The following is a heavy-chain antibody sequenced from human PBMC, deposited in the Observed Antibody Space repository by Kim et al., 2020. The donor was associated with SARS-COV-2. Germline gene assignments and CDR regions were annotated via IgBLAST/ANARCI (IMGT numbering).Heavy chain of an antibody. D-gene: IGHD3-10*01. Sequence: GGSLRLSCTASGFTFGDYAMSWVRQAPGKGLEWVGFIRSKAYGGTTEYAASVKGRFTISRDDSKSIAYLQMNSLKTEDTAVYYCTRRVQYYYGSGSYYPDYYYYGMDVWGQGTTVTVSS. CDR2: IRSKAYGGTT. J-gene: IGHJ6*02. V-gene: IGHV3-49*04. CDR3: TRRVQYYYGSGSYYPDYYYYGMDV. CDR1: GFTFGDYA.